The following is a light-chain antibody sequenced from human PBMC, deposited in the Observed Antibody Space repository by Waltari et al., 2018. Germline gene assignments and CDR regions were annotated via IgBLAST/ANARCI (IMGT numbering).Light chain of an antibody. CDR1: HRVLYSPNQTDY. CDR2: GAS. CDR3: QHHYTDPGA. V-gene: IGKV4-1*01. Sequence: DLVMTQSPASLAVSLGESATIYCKSCHRVLYSPNQTDYFAGCQQKPGQPPNLLIYGASTLEAGVPDRFSGSGSGTNFTLTISSLQAEDVAAYYCQHHYTDPGAFGQGTKLE. J-gene: IGKJ2*01.